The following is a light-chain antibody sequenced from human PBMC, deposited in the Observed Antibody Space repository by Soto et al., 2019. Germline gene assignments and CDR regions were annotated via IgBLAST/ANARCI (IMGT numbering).Light chain of an antibody. Sequence: EIVLTQSPATLSSSAGERATLSCRASQTVNSRLAWYQHKPGQAPRLLIYHTSNRATGIPARFSGSGSGTDFTLTISSLEPEDFAVYYCHQCQSWPRTFGQGTKVDIK. CDR1: QTVNSR. CDR2: HTS. CDR3: HQCQSWPRT. J-gene: IGKJ1*01. V-gene: IGKV3-11*01.